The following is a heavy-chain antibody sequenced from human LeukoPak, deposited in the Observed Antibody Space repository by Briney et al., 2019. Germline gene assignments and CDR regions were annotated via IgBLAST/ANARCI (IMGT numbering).Heavy chain of an antibody. V-gene: IGHV4-4*09. CDR2: IYTSGST. D-gene: IGHD6-13*01. J-gene: IGHJ4*02. CDR3: ARVSHLTGSSIEYYFDY. Sequence: SETLSLTCTVSGGSISSYYWSWIRQPPGKGLEWIGYIYTSGSTNYNPSLKSRVTISVDTSKNQFSLKLSSVTAADTAVYYCARVSHLTGSSIEYYFDYWGQGTLVTVSS. CDR1: GGSISSYY.